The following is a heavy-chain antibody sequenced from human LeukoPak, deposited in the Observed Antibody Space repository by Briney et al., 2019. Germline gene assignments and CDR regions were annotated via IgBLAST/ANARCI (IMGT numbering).Heavy chain of an antibody. Sequence: PSETLSLTCTVSGDSISSTNYYWGWIRQPPGKGLEWIGSIYYSGSTYYNPSLKSRVTISVDTSKNQFSLKLSSVTAADTAVYYCARHDVAAMALDYWGQGTLVTVSS. CDR1: GDSISSTNYY. CDR2: IYYSGST. CDR3: ARHDVAAMALDY. V-gene: IGHV4-39*01. J-gene: IGHJ4*02. D-gene: IGHD5-18*01.